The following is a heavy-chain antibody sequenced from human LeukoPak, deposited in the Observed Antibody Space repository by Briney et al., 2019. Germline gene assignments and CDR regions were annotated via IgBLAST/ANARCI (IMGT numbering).Heavy chain of an antibody. D-gene: IGHD3-10*01. CDR3: ARSMVRGVIYFDY. Sequence: GGSLRLSCAASGFTFSSYSMNWVRQAPGKGLEWVSYISSSSSTIYYADSVKGRFTISRDNAKNSLYLQMNSLRTEDTAVYYCARSMVRGVIYFDYWGQGTLVTVSS. CDR1: GFTFSSYS. J-gene: IGHJ4*02. CDR2: ISSSSSTI. V-gene: IGHV3-48*01.